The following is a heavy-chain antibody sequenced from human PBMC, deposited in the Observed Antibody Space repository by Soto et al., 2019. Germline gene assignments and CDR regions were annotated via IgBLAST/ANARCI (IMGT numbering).Heavy chain of an antibody. CDR3: AREPLCGGRCYRNYFDP. J-gene: IGHJ5*02. Sequence: GASVKVSCKTSGYTFTSYPIHWVRQAPGQSLEWMGWINVGNGNTQYSQKFQDRVTITKDTSASTIYMELSSLSSEDTAVYYCAREPLCGGRCYRNYFDPWGQG. D-gene: IGHD2-15*01. CDR1: GYTFTSYP. CDR2: INVGNGNT. V-gene: IGHV1-3*01.